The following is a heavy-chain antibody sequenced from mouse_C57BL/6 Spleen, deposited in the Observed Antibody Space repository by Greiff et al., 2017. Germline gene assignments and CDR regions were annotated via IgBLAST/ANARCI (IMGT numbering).Heavy chain of an antibody. Sequence: VQLQQPGAELVKPGASVKLSCKASGYTFTSYWMHWVKQRPGQGLEWIGMIHPNSGSTNYNEKFKSKATLTVDKSSSTAYMQLSSLTSEDSAVYYCARDYSLYWYFDVWGTGTTVTVSS. CDR2: IHPNSGST. D-gene: IGHD2-12*01. CDR1: GYTFTSYW. V-gene: IGHV1-64*01. CDR3: ARDYSLYWYFDV. J-gene: IGHJ1*03.